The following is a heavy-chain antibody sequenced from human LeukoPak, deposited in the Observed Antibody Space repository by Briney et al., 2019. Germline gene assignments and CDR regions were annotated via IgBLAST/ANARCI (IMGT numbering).Heavy chain of an antibody. D-gene: IGHD5-18*01. J-gene: IGHJ4*02. CDR2: ISWNSGSI. V-gene: IGHV3-9*01. Sequence: GRSLRLSCAASGFTFDDYAMHWVRQAPGKCLEWVSGISWNSGSIGYADSVKGRFNISRDNAKNSLYLQMNSLRAEDTALYYCAIVDTAMVLDYWGQGTLVTVSS. CDR3: AIVDTAMVLDY. CDR1: GFTFDDYA.